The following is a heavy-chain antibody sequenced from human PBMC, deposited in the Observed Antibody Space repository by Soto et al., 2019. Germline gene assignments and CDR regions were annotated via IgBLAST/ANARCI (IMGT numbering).Heavy chain of an antibody. D-gene: IGHD6-6*01. J-gene: IGHJ6*02. Sequence: GGSLRLSCAASGFTFSSYAMHWVRQAPGKGLEWVAVISYDGSNKYYADSVKGRFTISRDNSKNTLYLQMNSLRAEDTAVYYCARDRWSSSYYYYYGMDVWGQGTTVTVSS. CDR1: GFTFSSYA. V-gene: IGHV3-30-3*01. CDR3: ARDRWSSSYYYYYGMDV. CDR2: ISYDGSNK.